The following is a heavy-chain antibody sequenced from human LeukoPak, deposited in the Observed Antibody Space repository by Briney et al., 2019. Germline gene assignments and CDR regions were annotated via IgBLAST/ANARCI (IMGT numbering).Heavy chain of an antibody. CDR1: GYTFTGYY. CDR2: IKPNSGGT. Sequence: ASVKVSCKASGYTFTGYYMHWVRQAPGQGLEWMGWIKPNSGGTNYAQKFQGRVTMTRDTSISTAYMELSRLRSDDTAVYYCARVVMGYCTNGVCYGSGSSKRYDYWGQGTLVTVSS. CDR3: ARVVMGYCTNGVCYGSGSSKRYDY. V-gene: IGHV1-2*02. D-gene: IGHD2-8*01. J-gene: IGHJ4*02.